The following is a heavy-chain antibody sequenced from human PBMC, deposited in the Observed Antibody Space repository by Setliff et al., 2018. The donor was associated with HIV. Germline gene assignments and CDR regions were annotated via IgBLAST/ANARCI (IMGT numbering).Heavy chain of an antibody. CDR2: IYYSGNT. CDR3: ARSLVPSGYYYGRHAFDI. J-gene: IGHJ3*02. D-gene: IGHD3-22*01. CDR1: GASIRGHY. V-gene: IGHV4-59*08. Sequence: SETLSLTCSVSGASIRGHYWSWIRQSPGKGLEWIGNIYYSGNTNYNPSFKSRVTISVDTSKNQLSLRVNSVTAADTAVYYCARSLVPSGYYYGRHAFDIWGQGTKITVSS.